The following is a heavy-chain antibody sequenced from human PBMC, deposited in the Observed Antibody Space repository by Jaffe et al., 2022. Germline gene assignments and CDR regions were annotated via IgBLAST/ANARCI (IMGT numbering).Heavy chain of an antibody. V-gene: IGHV2-5*02. J-gene: IGHJ4*02. CDR1: GFSLSTSGVG. D-gene: IGHD3-22*01. Sequence: QITLKESGPTLVKPTQTLTLTCTFSGFSLSTSGVGVGWIRQPPGKALEWLALIYWDDDKRYSPSLKSRLTITKDTSKNQVVLTMTNMDPVDTATYYCARYRDSYYYDSSGYNSVLNDYWGQGTLVTVSS. CDR3: ARYRDSYYYDSSGYNSVLNDY. CDR2: IYWDDDK.